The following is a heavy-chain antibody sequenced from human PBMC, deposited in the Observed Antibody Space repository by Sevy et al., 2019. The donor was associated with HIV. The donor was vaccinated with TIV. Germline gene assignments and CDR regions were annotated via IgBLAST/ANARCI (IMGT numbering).Heavy chain of an antibody. J-gene: IGHJ4*02. Sequence: GGYLRLSCADSGFTFSNYAMAWVRQAPGKGLEWVSAISVSGDFTYYADSVRGRFTVSRDKSKNTLFLQMNSLGAEDTAVYYCAIKITMIRGDQGPFDYWGQGTLVTVSS. CDR2: ISVSGDFT. V-gene: IGHV3-23*01. CDR3: AIKITMIRGDQGPFDY. CDR1: GFTFSNYA. D-gene: IGHD3-10*01.